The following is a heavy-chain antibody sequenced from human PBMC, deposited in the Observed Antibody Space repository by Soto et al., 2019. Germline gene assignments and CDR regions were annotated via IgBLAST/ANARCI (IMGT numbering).Heavy chain of an antibody. CDR2: ISYDGSNK. V-gene: IGHV3-30-3*01. D-gene: IGHD2-15*01. Sequence: QVQLVESGGGVVQPGRSLRLSCAASGFTFSSYAMHWVRQAPGKGLEWVAVISYDGSNKYYADSVKGRFTISRDNAKNTLYLQMNSLRAEDTAVYYCARELAIGILYPPWFDPRGEGTLGTVSS. J-gene: IGHJ5*02. CDR3: ARELAIGILYPPWFDP. CDR1: GFTFSSYA.